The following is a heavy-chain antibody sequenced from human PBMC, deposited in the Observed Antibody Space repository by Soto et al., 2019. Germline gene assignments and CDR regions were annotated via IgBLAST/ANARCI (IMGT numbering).Heavy chain of an antibody. D-gene: IGHD3-16*02. J-gene: IGHJ4*02. CDR2: INHSGST. CDR3: ARGCYDYVWGSYRCHFDY. V-gene: IGHV4-34*01. Sequence: SETLSLTCAVYGGSFSGYYWSWIRQPPGKGLEWIGEINHSGSTNYNPSLKSRVIISVDTSKNQFSLKLSSVTAADTAVYYCARGCYDYVWGSYRCHFDYWGQGTLVTLSS. CDR1: GGSFSGYY.